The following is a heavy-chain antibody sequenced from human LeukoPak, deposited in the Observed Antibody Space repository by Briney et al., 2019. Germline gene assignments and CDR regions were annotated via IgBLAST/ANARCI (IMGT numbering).Heavy chain of an antibody. J-gene: IGHJ4*02. D-gene: IGHD6-13*01. CDR2: ISYDGSNK. Sequence: GRSLRLSCAASGFTFSSYVHWVRQAPGKGLEWVAVISYDGSNKYYADSVKGRFTISRDNSKNTLYLQMNSLRAEDTAVYYCAKDYSTPGDYWGQGTLVTVSS. CDR1: GFTFSSY. CDR3: AKDYSTPGDY. V-gene: IGHV3-30*18.